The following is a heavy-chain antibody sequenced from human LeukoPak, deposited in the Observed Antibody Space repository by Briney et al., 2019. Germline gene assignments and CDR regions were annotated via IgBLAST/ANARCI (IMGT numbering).Heavy chain of an antibody. V-gene: IGHV3-53*01. CDR1: GFTVSSNY. CDR3: ARAFARSPPRY. Sequence: PGGSLRLSCAASGFTVSSNYMSWVRQAPGTGLEWVSVIYSGGSTYYADSVKGRFTISRDNSKNTLYLQMNSLRAEDTAVYYCARAFARSPPRYWGQGTLVTVSS. CDR2: IYSGGST. J-gene: IGHJ4*02.